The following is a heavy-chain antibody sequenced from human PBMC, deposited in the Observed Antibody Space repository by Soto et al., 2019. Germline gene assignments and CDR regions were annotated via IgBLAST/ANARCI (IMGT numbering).Heavy chain of an antibody. CDR2: MNPNSGNT. D-gene: IGHD1-1*01. V-gene: IGHV1-8*01. CDR1: GYTFTSYD. J-gene: IGHJ6*03. Sequence: ASVKVSCKASGYTFTSYDINWVRQATGQGLEWMGWMNPNSGNTGYAQKFQGRVTMTRNTSISTAYMELSSLRSEDTAVYYCARGSEYRYFLGYHYYYYMHVWGKGTTVTVSS. CDR3: ARGSEYRYFLGYHYYYYMHV.